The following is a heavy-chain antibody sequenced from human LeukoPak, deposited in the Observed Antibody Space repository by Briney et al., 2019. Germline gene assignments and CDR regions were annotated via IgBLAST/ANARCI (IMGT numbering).Heavy chain of an antibody. V-gene: IGHV4-34*01. D-gene: IGHD6-13*01. CDR2: INHSGST. CDR1: GGSFSGYY. CDR3: ARVQRSSNWIWFDP. J-gene: IGHJ5*02. Sequence: SETLSLTSAVYGGSFSGYYWSWIRQPPGKGLEWIGEINHSGSTNYNPSLKSRVTISVDTSKNQFSLKLSSVTAADTAVYYCARVQRSSNWIWFDPWGQGTLVTVSS.